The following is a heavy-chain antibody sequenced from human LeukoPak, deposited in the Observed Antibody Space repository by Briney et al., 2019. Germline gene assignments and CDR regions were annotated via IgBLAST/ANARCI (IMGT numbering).Heavy chain of an antibody. D-gene: IGHD2-21*02. Sequence: GASVTVSCKASGGTFSSYAISWVRQAPGQGLERMGGIIPIFGTANYAQKFQGRVTITTDESTSTAYMELSSLRSEDTAVYYCARMIVVVTAPSYYFDYWGQGTLVTVSS. J-gene: IGHJ4*02. V-gene: IGHV1-69*05. CDR3: ARMIVVVTAPSYYFDY. CDR1: GGTFSSYA. CDR2: IIPIFGTA.